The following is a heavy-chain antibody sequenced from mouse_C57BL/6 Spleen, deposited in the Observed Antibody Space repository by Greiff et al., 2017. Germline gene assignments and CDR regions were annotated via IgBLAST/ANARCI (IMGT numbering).Heavy chain of an antibody. CDR2: INPNNSGT. CDR3: ARFYYYGSSLNYYAMDY. V-gene: IGHV1-18*01. J-gene: IGHJ4*01. D-gene: IGHD1-1*01. CDR1: GYTFTDYN. Sequence: VQLQQSGPELVKPGASVKIPCKASGYTFTDYNMDWVKQSHGKSLEWIGDINPNNSGTIYNQKFKGKATLTVDKSSSTAYMELRSLTSEDTAVYYCARFYYYGSSLNYYAMDYWGQGTSVTVSS.